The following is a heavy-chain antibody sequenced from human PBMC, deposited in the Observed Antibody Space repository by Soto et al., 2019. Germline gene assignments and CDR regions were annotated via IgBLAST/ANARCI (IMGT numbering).Heavy chain of an antibody. J-gene: IGHJ4*02. Sequence: GGSLRLSCAASGFTFSTYAMSWVRQAPGKGLEWVSGISGSGGRTYYADSVKGRFTISRDNSKNTLYMQMNSLRAEDTAVYYCAKHRGTAILVAPIDSWGQGILVTVSS. CDR3: AKHRGTAILVAPIDS. V-gene: IGHV3-23*01. D-gene: IGHD5-18*01. CDR2: ISGSGGRT. CDR1: GFTFSTYA.